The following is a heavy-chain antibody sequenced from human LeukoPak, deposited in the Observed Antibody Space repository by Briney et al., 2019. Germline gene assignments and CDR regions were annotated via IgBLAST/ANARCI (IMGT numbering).Heavy chain of an antibody. CDR3: ARERMAAAEPSGDYFDY. CDR1: GYTFNSHG. D-gene: IGHD2-15*01. CDR2: ISAYNGHT. Sequence: ASVKVSCKASGYTFNSHGITWVRQASGQGLEWMGWISAYNGHTNYAQKLQGRVTMTTDASTSTAYMELRSLRPDDTAVYCCARERMAAAEPSGDYFDYWGQGTLVTVSS. J-gene: IGHJ4*02. V-gene: IGHV1-18*01.